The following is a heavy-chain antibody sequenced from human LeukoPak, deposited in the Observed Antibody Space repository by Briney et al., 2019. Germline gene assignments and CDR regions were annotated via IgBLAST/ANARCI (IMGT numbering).Heavy chain of an antibody. CDR1: GFTFSSYE. V-gene: IGHV3-23*01. J-gene: IGHJ4*02. D-gene: IGHD6-13*01. CDR3: AKVSPRGYSSSWAAIDY. Sequence: GGSLRLSCAASGFTFSSYEMNWVRQAPGKGLEWVSAISGSGGSTYYADSVKGRFTISRDNSKNTLYLQMNSLRAEDTAVYYCAKVSPRGYSSSWAAIDYWGQGTLVTVSS. CDR2: ISGSGGST.